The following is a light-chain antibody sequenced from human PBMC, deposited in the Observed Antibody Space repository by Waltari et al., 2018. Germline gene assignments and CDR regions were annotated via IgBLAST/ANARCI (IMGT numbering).Light chain of an antibody. CDR1: QTITSTS. Sequence: EIVLTQSPGTLSLSPGERATLSCRASQTITSTSLAWYQQIPGQAPRLLIYGASIRATGIPDRFSGIGSGTDFTLTISRLEPEDFAMYYCQQYGSSPYTFGQGTKLEIK. CDR2: GAS. CDR3: QQYGSSPYT. V-gene: IGKV3-20*01. J-gene: IGKJ2*01.